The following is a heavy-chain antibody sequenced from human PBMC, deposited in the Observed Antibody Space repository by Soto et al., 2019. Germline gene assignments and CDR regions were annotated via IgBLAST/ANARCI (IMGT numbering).Heavy chain of an antibody. D-gene: IGHD6-19*01. Sequence: GSLRLSCAASGFTFSSYGMHWVRQAPGKGLEWVAVISYDGSNKYYADSVKGRFTISRDNSKNTLYLQMNSLRAEDTAVYYCAKDRRRLVPLDYFDYWGQGTLVNVSS. V-gene: IGHV3-30*18. CDR2: ISYDGSNK. J-gene: IGHJ4*02. CDR3: AKDRRRLVPLDYFDY. CDR1: GFTFSSYG.